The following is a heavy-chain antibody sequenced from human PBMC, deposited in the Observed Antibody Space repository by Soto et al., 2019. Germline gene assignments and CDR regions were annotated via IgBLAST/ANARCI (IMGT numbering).Heavy chain of an antibody. J-gene: IGHJ4*01. D-gene: IGHD1-1*01. CDR1: RLTLNDHS. V-gene: IGHV3-11*06. CDR2: SSNSGSFT. Sequence: SCAASRLTLNDHSMSWIRHAPGKELEWIGDSSNSGSFTRYADAVEGRFSISRDNAKNSLYLQIDSLRGDDTAIWYCVRLGNNYSLID. CDR3: VRLGNNYSLID.